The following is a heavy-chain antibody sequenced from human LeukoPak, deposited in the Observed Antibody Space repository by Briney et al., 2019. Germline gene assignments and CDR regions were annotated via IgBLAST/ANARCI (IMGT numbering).Heavy chain of an antibody. CDR3: ARPKGQWFGELLIDY. D-gene: IGHD3-10*01. Sequence: ASVKVSCKASGYTFTSYYMHWVRQAPGQGLEWMGIINPSGGSTSYAQKFQGRVTVTRDTSTSTVYMELSSLRSEDTAVYYCARPKGQWFGELLIDYWGQGTLVTVSS. CDR1: GYTFTSYY. CDR2: INPSGGST. J-gene: IGHJ4*02. V-gene: IGHV1-46*01.